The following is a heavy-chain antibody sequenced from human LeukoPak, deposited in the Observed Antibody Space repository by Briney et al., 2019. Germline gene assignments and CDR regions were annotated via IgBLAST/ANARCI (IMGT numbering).Heavy chain of an antibody. D-gene: IGHD3-22*01. CDR1: GFTFSSYT. J-gene: IGHJ4*02. Sequence: PGGSLRLSCAASGFTFSSYTMTWVLQAPGKGLEWVSGITSGGSKYYADSVKGRFTISRDNSKNSLYLQMNSLRAEDTAVYYCAKLPDSSGYHYFDYWGQGTLVTVSS. CDR3: AKLPDSSGYHYFDY. V-gene: IGHV3-23*01. CDR2: ITSGGSK.